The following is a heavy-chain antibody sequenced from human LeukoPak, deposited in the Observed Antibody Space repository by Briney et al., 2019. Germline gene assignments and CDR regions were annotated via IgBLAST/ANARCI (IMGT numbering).Heavy chain of an antibody. V-gene: IGHV1-69*05. D-gene: IGHD5-18*01. CDR1: GGTFSSYA. J-gene: IGHJ6*03. Sequence: GPSVKVSCKASGGTFSSYAISWVRQAPGQGLEWMGGIIPIFGTANYAQKFQGRVTITTDESTSTAYMELSSLRSEDTAVYYCARDTAMGNYYYYYMDVWGKGTTVTVSS. CDR3: ARDTAMGNYYYYYMDV. CDR2: IIPIFGTA.